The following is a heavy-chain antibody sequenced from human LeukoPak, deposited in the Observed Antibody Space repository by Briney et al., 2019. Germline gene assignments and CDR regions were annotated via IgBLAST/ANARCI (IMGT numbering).Heavy chain of an antibody. CDR2: IRPDGSEQ. J-gene: IGHJ4*02. V-gene: IGHV3-7*01. CDR1: GFSFSSYW. Sequence: PGGSLRLSCAASGFSFSSYWMTWVRQAPGKGLEWLANIRPDGSEQYYVDPVRGRFTISRDNAKNSVYLDMNNPRVDDTGVYYCSGRDSSRSPWAYWGQGTLVSVSS. D-gene: IGHD2-2*01. CDR3: SGRDSSRSPWAY.